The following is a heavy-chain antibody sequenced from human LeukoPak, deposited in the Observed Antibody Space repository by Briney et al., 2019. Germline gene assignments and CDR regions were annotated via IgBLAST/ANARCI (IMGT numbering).Heavy chain of an antibody. J-gene: IGHJ5*02. V-gene: IGHV3-74*03. D-gene: IGHD3-10*01. Sequence: GGSLRLSCAASGFTFSGHWIHWVRQPPGMGLVWVSRINERGTDSMYAESVKGRFTISRDNAKNSLYLQMNSLRAEDTAVYYCARVQITMVRGVSSRWFDPWGQGTLVTVSS. CDR3: ARVQITMVRGVSSRWFDP. CDR2: INERGTDS. CDR1: GFTFSGHW.